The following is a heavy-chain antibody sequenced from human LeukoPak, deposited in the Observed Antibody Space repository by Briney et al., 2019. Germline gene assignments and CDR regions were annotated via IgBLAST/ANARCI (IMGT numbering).Heavy chain of an antibody. Sequence: PGGSLRLSCAASGFTFSSYGMHWVRQAPGKGLEWVAVISYDGSNKYYADSVKGRLTISRDNSKNTLYLQMNSLRAEDTAVYYCARELLRINWFDPWGQGTLVTVSS. CDR1: GFTFSSYG. V-gene: IGHV3-30*19. CDR3: ARELLRINWFDP. CDR2: ISYDGSNK. J-gene: IGHJ5*02. D-gene: IGHD1-26*01.